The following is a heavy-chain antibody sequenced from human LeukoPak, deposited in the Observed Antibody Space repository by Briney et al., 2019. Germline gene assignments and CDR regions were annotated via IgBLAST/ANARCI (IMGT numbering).Heavy chain of an antibody. CDR3: ARVQKVGATPYFGMDV. D-gene: IGHD1-26*01. CDR1: GGTFSSYA. CDR2: IIPMLGTV. V-gene: IGHV1-69*04. Sequence: SVKVSCKASGGTFSSYAINWVRQAPGQGLEWMGRIIPMLGTVNYAQKFQGRVTIIADKFTSTAYMELSSLRSEDTAMYYCARVQKVGATPYFGMDVWGQGTTVTVSS. J-gene: IGHJ6*02.